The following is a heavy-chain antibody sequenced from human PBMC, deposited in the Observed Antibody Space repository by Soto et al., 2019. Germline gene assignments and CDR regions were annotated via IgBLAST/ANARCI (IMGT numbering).Heavy chain of an antibody. V-gene: IGHV4-31*03. CDR3: VRVLASGYSSSWYLDY. CDR2: IYFTGNT. D-gene: IGHD6-13*01. Sequence: QVQLQESGPGLVKPSESLSLTCTVSGGSINSGDYYWSWIRQHPGKGLEWIGHIYFTGNTFYIPSLKSRVSISLDTPKNQFSLNPSSVTAADTAIYYCVRVLASGYSSSWYLDYWGQGTLVTVSS. CDR1: GGSINSGDYY. J-gene: IGHJ4*02.